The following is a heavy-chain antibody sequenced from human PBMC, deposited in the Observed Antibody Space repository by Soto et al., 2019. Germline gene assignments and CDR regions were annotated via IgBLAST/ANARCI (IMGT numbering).Heavy chain of an antibody. D-gene: IGHD4-4*01. CDR3: AHRSLQAQWGGY. CDR2: IYWDDDK. V-gene: IGHV2-5*02. Sequence: QITLKESGPTLVKPTQTLTLTCTFSGFSLSTSGVGVGWIRQPPGKALEWLALIYWDDDKRYSPSLRSRLTITKDTTKNQVALTMTNMDPVDTATDYCAHRSLQAQWGGYWGQGTLVTVSS. J-gene: IGHJ4*02. CDR1: GFSLSTSGVG.